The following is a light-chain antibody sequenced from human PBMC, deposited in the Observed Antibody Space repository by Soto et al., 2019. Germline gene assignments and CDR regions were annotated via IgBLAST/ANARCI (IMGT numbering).Light chain of an antibody. V-gene: IGKV3-11*01. CDR1: QSVSSY. CDR3: QQYGSSLPWT. J-gene: IGKJ1*01. Sequence: EIVLTQSPATLSLSPGERATPSCRASQSVSSYLAWYQQKPGQAPRLLIYDASNRAPGIPARFSGSGSGTEFTLTISSLKSEDFAVYYCQQYGSSLPWTFGQGTKVDI. CDR2: DAS.